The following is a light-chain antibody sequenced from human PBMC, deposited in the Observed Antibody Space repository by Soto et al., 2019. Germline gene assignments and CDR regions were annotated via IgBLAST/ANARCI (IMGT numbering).Light chain of an antibody. Sequence: EIVLTQSPATLSLSPGERATLSCRASQSVSSSLAGYQQKPGQAPRLLIYDGSNRATGIPARFSGSGSGTDFTLTISSLEPEDFAVYYCQQRSNWPPYTFGQGTKLEIK. CDR3: QQRSNWPPYT. CDR2: DGS. CDR1: QSVSSS. V-gene: IGKV3-11*01. J-gene: IGKJ2*01.